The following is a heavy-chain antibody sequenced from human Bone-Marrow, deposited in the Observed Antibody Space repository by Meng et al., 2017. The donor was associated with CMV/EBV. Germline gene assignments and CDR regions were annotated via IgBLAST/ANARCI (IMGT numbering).Heavy chain of an antibody. V-gene: IGHV3-48*04. CDR1: GITFDNAW. CDR3: AREGYVYCSGGSCYSAGMDV. CDR2: ISSSGSTI. D-gene: IGHD2-15*01. J-gene: IGHJ6*02. Sequence: GGSLRLSCVASGITFDNAWMTWVRQAPGKGLEWVSYISSSGSTIYYADSVKGRFTISRDNAKNSLYLQMNSLRAEDTALYHCAREGYVYCSGGSCYSAGMDVWGQGTTVTVSS.